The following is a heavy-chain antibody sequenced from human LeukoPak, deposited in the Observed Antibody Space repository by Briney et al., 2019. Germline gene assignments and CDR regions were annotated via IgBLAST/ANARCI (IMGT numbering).Heavy chain of an antibody. D-gene: IGHD3-16*01. J-gene: IGHJ4*02. CDR1: GFTFSSYG. V-gene: IGHV3-30*18. CDR3: AKDSGGGVMGVQYFDY. Sequence: GGSLRLSCAASGFTFSSYGMDWARPAPGKGLEWVAVISYDGSNEYYADSVKGRFTISRDNSKNTLCLQMNSLRAEDTAVYYCAKDSGGGVMGVQYFDYWGQGTLVAVSS. CDR2: ISYDGSNE.